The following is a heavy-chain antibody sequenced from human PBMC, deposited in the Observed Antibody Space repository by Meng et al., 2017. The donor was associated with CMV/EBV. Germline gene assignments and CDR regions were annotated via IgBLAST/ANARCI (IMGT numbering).Heavy chain of an antibody. J-gene: IGHJ4*02. CDR3: ASSIAARPRPFDY. V-gene: IGHV1-69*05. CDR2: IIPIFGTA. Sequence: ASGGTFSSYAIRWVRPAPGQGLEWMGGIIPIFGTANYAQKFQGRVTITTDESTSTAYMELSSLRSEDTAVYYCASSIAARPRPFDYWGQGTLVTVSS. CDR1: GGTFSSYA. D-gene: IGHD6-6*01.